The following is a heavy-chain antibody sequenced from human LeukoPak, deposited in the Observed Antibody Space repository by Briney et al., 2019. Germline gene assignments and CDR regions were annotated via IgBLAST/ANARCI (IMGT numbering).Heavy chain of an antibody. J-gene: IGHJ3*02. CDR2: IYYSGST. Sequence: SETLSLTCTDSGGSISSYYWSWIRQPPGKGLEWIGYIYYSGSTNYNPSLKSRVTISVGTSKNQFSLKLSSVTAADTAVYYCASSIAAAGTHDAFDIWGQGTMVTVSS. D-gene: IGHD6-13*01. CDR3: ASSIAAAGTHDAFDI. V-gene: IGHV4-59*01. CDR1: GGSISSYY.